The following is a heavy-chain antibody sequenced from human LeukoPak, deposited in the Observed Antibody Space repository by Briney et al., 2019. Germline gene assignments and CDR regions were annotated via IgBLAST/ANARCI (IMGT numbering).Heavy chain of an antibody. D-gene: IGHD3-3*01. CDR2: ISPYTGDT. J-gene: IGHJ2*01. V-gene: IGHV1-18*01. CDR1: GYSFTAYG. Sequence: ASVNVSCKASGYSFTAYGISWLRQAPGQRPEWLAWISPYTGDTKYAEALGGRLTVTRDTSTTTVFMQLRSLRSDDTALYFCGRDQGSRHYPRYFDLWGRGTLVTVAS. CDR3: GRDQGSRHYPRYFDL.